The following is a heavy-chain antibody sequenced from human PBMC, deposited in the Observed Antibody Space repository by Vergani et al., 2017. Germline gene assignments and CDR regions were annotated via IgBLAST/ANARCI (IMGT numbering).Heavy chain of an antibody. Sequence: QLVQSGPEVKKPGTSVKVSCKASGGTFSSYAISWVRQAPGQGLEWMGGIIPIFGTANYAQKFQGRVTITADEYTSTAYMELSSLRSEDTAVYYCARDTDYGGNSPGYWGQGTLVTVSS. J-gene: IGHJ4*02. CDR3: ARDTDYGGNSPGY. D-gene: IGHD4-23*01. CDR1: GGTFSSYA. CDR2: IIPIFGTA. V-gene: IGHV1-69*01.